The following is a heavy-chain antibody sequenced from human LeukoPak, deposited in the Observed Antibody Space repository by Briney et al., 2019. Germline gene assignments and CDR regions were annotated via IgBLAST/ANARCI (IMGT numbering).Heavy chain of an antibody. CDR2: VEHDGTKK. D-gene: IGHD6-25*01. V-gene: IGHV3-30*02. J-gene: IGHJ4*02. CDR1: GFTFNTHG. CDR3: ARDRHIAAAGYYFDY. Sequence: GGSLRLSCATSGFTFNTHGMHWVRQAPGKGPEWVAFVEHDGTKKYLDSVKGRFTISRDNSKNTLYLQMNSMRVEDTAVYYCARDRHIAAAGYYFDYWGQGTLVTVSS.